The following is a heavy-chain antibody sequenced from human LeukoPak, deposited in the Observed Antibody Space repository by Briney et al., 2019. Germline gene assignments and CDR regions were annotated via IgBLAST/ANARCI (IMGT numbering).Heavy chain of an antibody. CDR2: ISYDGSNN. CDR3: ARGDCGSTSYPSHYYYYYMDV. J-gene: IGHJ6*03. Sequence: GGSLRLSCAASGFTFSTYTMYWVRQAPGKGLEWVAVISYDGSNNYYADSVKGRFTISRDNSKNTLYLQINSLRTEDTAVYYCARGDCGSTSYPSHYYYYYMDVWGKGTTVTVSS. D-gene: IGHD2-2*01. V-gene: IGHV3-30*04. CDR1: GFTFSTYT.